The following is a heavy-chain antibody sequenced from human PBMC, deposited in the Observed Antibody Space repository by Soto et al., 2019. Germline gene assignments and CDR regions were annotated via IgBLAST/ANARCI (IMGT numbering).Heavy chain of an antibody. J-gene: IGHJ4*02. CDR3: ARGVIGVDVFFDY. CDR2: ISTSSSYI. Sequence: EVQLVESGGGLVKPGESLRLSCAASGFTFSSYSMNWVRQAPGKGLEWVSSISTSSSYIYYADSVKGRFTISRDNAKNSLYLQMNSLRDEDKAVYYCARGVIGVDVFFDYWGPGTLVTVSS. V-gene: IGHV3-21*01. CDR1: GFTFSSYS. D-gene: IGHD3-22*01.